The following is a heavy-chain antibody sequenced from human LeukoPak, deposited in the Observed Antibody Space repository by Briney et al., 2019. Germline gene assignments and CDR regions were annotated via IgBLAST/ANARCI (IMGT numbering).Heavy chain of an antibody. J-gene: IGHJ5*02. CDR2: IYYSGST. Sequence: SETLSLTCTVSGGSISSSYYYWGWIRQPPGKGLEWIGNIYYSGSTYYNPSLKSRVTISVDTSKNQFSLKLSSVTAADTAVYYCARVAPTPQFGELLLQSRNWFDPWGQGTLVTVSS. CDR3: ARVAPTPQFGELLLQSRNWFDP. V-gene: IGHV4-39*07. D-gene: IGHD3-10*01. CDR1: GGSISSSYYY.